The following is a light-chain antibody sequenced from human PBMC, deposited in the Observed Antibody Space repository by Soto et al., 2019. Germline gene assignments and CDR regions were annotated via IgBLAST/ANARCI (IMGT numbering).Light chain of an antibody. J-gene: IGKJ5*01. V-gene: IGKV2-30*01. CDR2: KVS. Sequence: DVVVTQSPLSLPVTLGQAASIPCRSGQSLVYSDGNTYLSWFQQRPGQSPRRLIYKVSNRDAGVPDRFSGSGSGTDFTLKISRVEAEDVGVYYCMQGTHWPPITFGQGTRLEIK. CDR1: QSLVYSDGNTY. CDR3: MQGTHWPPIT.